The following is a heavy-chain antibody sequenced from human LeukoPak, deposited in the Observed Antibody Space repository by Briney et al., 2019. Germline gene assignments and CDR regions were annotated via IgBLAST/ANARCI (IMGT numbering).Heavy chain of an antibody. CDR3: ARDNALVVTLDY. CDR2: ISTYSGET. CDR1: GYTFTSFG. Sequence: GASVKVSCKTSGYTFTSFGLSWVRQAPGQGLEWMGWISTYSGETNYAQKPQGRVTMTTDTSTSTAYMELRSLRSDDTAIYYFARDNALVVTLDYWGQGTLVTVSS. J-gene: IGHJ4*02. V-gene: IGHV1-18*01. D-gene: IGHD2-21*02.